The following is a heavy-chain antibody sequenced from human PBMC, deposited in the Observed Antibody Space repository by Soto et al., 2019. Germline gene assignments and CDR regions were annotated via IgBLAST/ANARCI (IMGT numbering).Heavy chain of an antibody. CDR1: GYTFSNFW. CDR3: ERSTRRSLYFDY. CDR2: IYPGDSET. Sequence: PXESLKISCQGSGYTFSNFWIAWVRQLPGKGLEYMGIIYPGDSETRYSPSFHGKVTISADRSIGTAYLQWSSLEASDSAFYFCERSTRRSLYFDYWGQGGLVTVSS. V-gene: IGHV5-51*01. J-gene: IGHJ4*02.